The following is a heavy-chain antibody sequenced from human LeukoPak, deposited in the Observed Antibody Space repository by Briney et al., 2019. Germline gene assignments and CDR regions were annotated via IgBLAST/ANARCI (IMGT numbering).Heavy chain of an antibody. CDR2: IRSKANSYAT. J-gene: IGHJ5*02. D-gene: IGHD3-3*01. Sequence: GGSLRLSCAASGFTFSGSAMHWVRQASGKGLEWVGRIRSKANSYATAYAASVKGRFTISRDDSKNTAYLQMNSLKTADTAVYYCTRHLYDFWSGSPSRVWFDPWGQGTLVTVSS. CDR3: TRHLYDFWSGSPSRVWFDP. CDR1: GFTFSGSA. V-gene: IGHV3-73*01.